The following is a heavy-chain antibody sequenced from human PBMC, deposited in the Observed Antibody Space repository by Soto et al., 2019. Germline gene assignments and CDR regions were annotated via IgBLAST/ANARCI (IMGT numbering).Heavy chain of an antibody. CDR3: ARPTSLGGNPFDY. J-gene: IGHJ4*02. D-gene: IGHD2-15*01. V-gene: IGHV3-74*01. Sequence: EVQLVESGGGLVQPGGSLRLSCVASGFTFSSNWMHWVRQAPGKGLEWVSRITSDGSSPIYADSVKGRFTISRDNAKNTLYLQINSLRAEDTAVYYCARPTSLGGNPFDYWGQGTLVTVSS. CDR2: ITSDGSSP. CDR1: GFTFSSNW.